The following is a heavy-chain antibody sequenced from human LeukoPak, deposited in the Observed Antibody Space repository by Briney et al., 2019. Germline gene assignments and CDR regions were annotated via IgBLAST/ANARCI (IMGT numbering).Heavy chain of an antibody. CDR2: IYSGGST. D-gene: IGHD5-18*01. J-gene: IGHJ4*02. Sequence: GGSLRLSSAASGFTVSSNYMSWVRQAPGKGLEWVSVIYSGGSTYYADSVKGRFTISRDNSKNTLYLQMNSLRAEDTAVYYCARDLADPAMSESHWGQGTLVTVSS. CDR3: ARDLADPAMSESH. CDR1: GFTVSSNY. V-gene: IGHV3-66*02.